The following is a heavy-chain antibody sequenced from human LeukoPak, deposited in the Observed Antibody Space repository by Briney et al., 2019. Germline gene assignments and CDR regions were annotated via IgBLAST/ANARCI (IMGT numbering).Heavy chain of an antibody. CDR2: IYYSGST. V-gene: IGHV4-59*01. CDR1: GGPISSYY. D-gene: IGHD4-23*01. J-gene: IGHJ4*02. Sequence: SETLSLTCTVSGGPISSYYWSWIRQPPGKGLEWIGYIYYSGSTNYNPSLKSRVTISVDTSKNQSSLKLSSVTAADTAVYYCAREDYGGFFDYWGQGTLVTVSS. CDR3: AREDYGGFFDY.